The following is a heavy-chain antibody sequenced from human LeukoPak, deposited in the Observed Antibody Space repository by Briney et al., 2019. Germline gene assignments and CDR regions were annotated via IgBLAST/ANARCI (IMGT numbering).Heavy chain of an antibody. CDR1: GYTFTGYY. CDR3: ARGTRGSYSSIHD. J-gene: IGHJ4*02. V-gene: IGHV1-2*02. CDR2: INPNSGGT. Sequence: ASVKVSCKASGYTFTGYYMHWVRQAPGQGLEWVGWINPNSGGTDSAQKLQGRVTMTRDTSISATHMELRTLTSDDTAVYYCARGTRGSYSSIHDWGQGTLVTVSS. D-gene: IGHD1-26*01.